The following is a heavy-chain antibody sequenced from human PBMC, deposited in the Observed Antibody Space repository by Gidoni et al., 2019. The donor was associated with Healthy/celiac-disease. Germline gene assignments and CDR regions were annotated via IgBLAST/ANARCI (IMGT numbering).Heavy chain of an antibody. J-gene: IGHJ4*02. D-gene: IGHD2-2*01. Sequence: EVQLVAWGGGRVKHGGSLRLACAAAGLTFSSYSRHWVRQAPGKGLEWVSSISRSSSYIYYASSVKVRFPISRDNSKNSLYLQMNSLRAADTAVYYCARDRRHQGHFDYWGQGTLVTVSS. CDR3: ARDRRHQGHFDY. CDR2: ISRSSSYI. CDR1: GLTFSSYS. V-gene: IGHV3-21*01.